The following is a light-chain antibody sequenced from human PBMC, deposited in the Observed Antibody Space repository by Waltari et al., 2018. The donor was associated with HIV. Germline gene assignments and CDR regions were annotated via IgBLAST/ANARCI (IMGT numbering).Light chain of an antibody. J-gene: IGKJ1*01. CDR1: QSVSRN. CDR3: QQYNNWPRT. CDR2: GAS. V-gene: IGKV3-15*01. Sequence: EIVMTQSPATLSVSPGERATLSCSASQSVSRNLAWYQQKPGQAPRLLIYGASTRATGSPARFSGSVSGTEFTLTISSLQSEDFAVYYCQQYNNWPRTFGQGTKVEIK.